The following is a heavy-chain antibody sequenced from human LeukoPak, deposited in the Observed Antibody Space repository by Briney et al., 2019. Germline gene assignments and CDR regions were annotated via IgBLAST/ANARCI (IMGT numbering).Heavy chain of an antibody. CDR2: ISSSGSTI. Sequence: SGGSLRLSCAASGFTFSSYEMNWVRQAPGKGLEWVSYISSSGSTIYYADSVKGRFTISRDNAKNSLYLQMNSLRAEDTAVYYCARTPRRVTMVRGVISGAFDIWGQGTMVTVSS. D-gene: IGHD3-10*01. J-gene: IGHJ3*02. CDR1: GFTFSSYE. CDR3: ARTPRRVTMVRGVISGAFDI. V-gene: IGHV3-48*03.